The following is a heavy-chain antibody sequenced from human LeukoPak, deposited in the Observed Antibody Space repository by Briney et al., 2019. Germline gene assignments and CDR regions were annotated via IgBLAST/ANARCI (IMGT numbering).Heavy chain of an antibody. J-gene: IGHJ6*03. CDR2: INPNSGGT. CDR1: GYTFTGYY. V-gene: IGHV1-2*06. D-gene: IGHD3-9*01. CDR3: AMNVLRYFDWLLDDYYMDV. Sequence: ASVKVSCKASGYTFTGYYMHWVRQAPGQGLEWMGRINPNSGGTNYAQKFQGRVTMTRDTSISTAYMELSRLRSDDTAVYYCAMNVLRYFDWLLDDYYMDVWGEGTTVTVSS.